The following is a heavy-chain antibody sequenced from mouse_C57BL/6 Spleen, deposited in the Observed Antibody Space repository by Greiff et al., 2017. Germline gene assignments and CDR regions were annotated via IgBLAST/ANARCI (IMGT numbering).Heavy chain of an antibody. CDR1: GYTFTSYW. CDR3: ARLDGYPAWFAY. J-gene: IGHJ3*01. Sequence: QVQLKQPGAELVKPGASVKMSCKASGYTFTSYWITWVKQRPGQGLEWIGDIYPGSGSTNYNEKFKSKATLTVDTSSSTAYMQLSSLTSEDSAVYYCARLDGYPAWFAYWGQGTLVTVSA. D-gene: IGHD2-3*01. V-gene: IGHV1-55*01. CDR2: IYPGSGST.